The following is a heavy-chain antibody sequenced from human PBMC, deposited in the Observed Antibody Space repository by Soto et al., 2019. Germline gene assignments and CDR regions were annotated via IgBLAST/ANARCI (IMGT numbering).Heavy chain of an antibody. CDR3: ARVPVVIGAFDI. V-gene: IGHV4-39*07. CDR1: GGSISSSSYY. D-gene: IGHD3-22*01. J-gene: IGHJ3*02. Sequence: SETLSLTCTVSGGSISSSSYYWGWIRQPPGKGLEWIGSIYYSGSTYYNPSLKSRVTISVDRSKNQSSLKLSSVTAADTAVYYCARVPVVIGAFDIWGQGTMVTVS. CDR2: IYYSGST.